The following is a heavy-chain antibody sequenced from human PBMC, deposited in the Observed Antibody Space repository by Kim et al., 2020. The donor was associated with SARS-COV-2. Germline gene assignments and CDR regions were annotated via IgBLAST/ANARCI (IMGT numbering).Heavy chain of an antibody. V-gene: IGHV3-49*03. Sequence: GGSLRLSCTASGFTFGDYAMSWFRQAPGKGLEWVGFIRSKAYGGTTKYAASVKGRFTISRDDSKSIAYLQMNSLKTEDTAVYYGFSGTTTWWFDPWGQGTLVTVSS. CDR3: FSGTTTWWFDP. J-gene: IGHJ5*02. CDR1: GFTFGDYA. CDR2: IRSKAYGGTT. D-gene: IGHD1-7*01.